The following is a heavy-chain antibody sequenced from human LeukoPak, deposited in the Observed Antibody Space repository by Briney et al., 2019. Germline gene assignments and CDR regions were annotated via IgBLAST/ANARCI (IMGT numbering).Heavy chain of an antibody. CDR2: INPNSGGT. CDR1: GYTFTGYY. CDR3: ATVRDIVVGGGPYYFDY. Sequence: ASVKVSCKAFGYTFTGYYMHWVQQAPGQGLEWMGWINPNSGGTDYAQKFQGRVTLTRDTSISTAYMELSGLRSDDTAVYYCATVRDIVVGGGPYYFDYWGQGTLVTVSS. D-gene: IGHD2-15*01. J-gene: IGHJ4*02. V-gene: IGHV1-2*02.